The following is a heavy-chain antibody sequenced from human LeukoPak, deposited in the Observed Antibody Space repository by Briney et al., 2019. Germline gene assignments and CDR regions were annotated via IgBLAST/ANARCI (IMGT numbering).Heavy chain of an antibody. CDR1: GFTFSSYV. V-gene: IGHV3-21*01. D-gene: IGHD1-26*01. CDR3: ARGGSNSPYYLDC. CDR2: ITSSGRNI. J-gene: IGHJ4*02. Sequence: GGSLRLSCAASGFTFSSYVMNGVRPAPGEGLEWVSFITSSGRNIYYADSLKGRFTISRDNAKNSLYLQMNSLRAEDTAVYYCARGGSNSPYYLDCWGQGTLVTLSS.